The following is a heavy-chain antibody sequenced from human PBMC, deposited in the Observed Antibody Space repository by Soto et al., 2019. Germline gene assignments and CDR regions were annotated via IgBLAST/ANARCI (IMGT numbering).Heavy chain of an antibody. CDR1: GGSISSYY. J-gene: IGHJ6*02. CDR2: IYYSGST. CDR3: ARVVAARPLYYYYGMDV. Sequence: QVQLQESGPGLVKPSETLSLTCTVSGGSISSYYWSWIRQPPGKGLEWIGYIYYSGSTNYNPSLKSRVTISVDTSKNQFSLKLSSVTAADTAVYYCARVVAARPLYYYYGMDVWGQGTTVTVSS. V-gene: IGHV4-59*01. D-gene: IGHD6-6*01.